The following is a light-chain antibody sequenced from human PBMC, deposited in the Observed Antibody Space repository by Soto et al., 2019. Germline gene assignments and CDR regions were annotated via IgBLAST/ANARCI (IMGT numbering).Light chain of an antibody. CDR2: DAS. V-gene: IGKV3-11*01. Sequence: EIVLTQSPATVSLAPGERATLACRASQRLSASLAWYQQRPGQAPRLLIFDASYRATGIPASFTGSGSGTGFTLTISSLEPEDFAVYYCQQRSNWPLTFGQGTRLEIK. J-gene: IGKJ5*01. CDR3: QQRSNWPLT. CDR1: QRLSAS.